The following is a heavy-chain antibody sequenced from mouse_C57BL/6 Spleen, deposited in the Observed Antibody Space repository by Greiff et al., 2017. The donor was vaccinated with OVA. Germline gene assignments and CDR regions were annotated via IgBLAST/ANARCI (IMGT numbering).Heavy chain of an antibody. Sequence: VKLQESGAELARPGASVKLSCKASGYTFTSYGISWVKQRTGQGLEWIGEIYPRSGNTYYNEKFKGKATLTADKSSSTAYMELRSLTSEDSAVYFCARMGDSAWFAYWGQGTLVTVSA. J-gene: IGHJ3*01. CDR2: IYPRSGNT. D-gene: IGHD2-13*01. V-gene: IGHV1-81*01. CDR1: GYTFTSYG. CDR3: ARMGDSAWFAY.